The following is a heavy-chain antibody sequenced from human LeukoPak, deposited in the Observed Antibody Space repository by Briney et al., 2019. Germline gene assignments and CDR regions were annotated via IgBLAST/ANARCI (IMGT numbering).Heavy chain of an antibody. Sequence: ASETLSLTCAVYGGSFSGYYWSWIRQPPGKGLEWIGEINHSGSTNYNPSLKSRVTISVDTSKNQFSLKLSSVTAADTAVYYCARDNAGPGYYYDSSGYIRWGQGTLVTVSS. D-gene: IGHD3-22*01. CDR1: GGSFSGYY. CDR3: ARDNAGPGYYYDSSGYIR. J-gene: IGHJ4*02. V-gene: IGHV4-34*01. CDR2: INHSGST.